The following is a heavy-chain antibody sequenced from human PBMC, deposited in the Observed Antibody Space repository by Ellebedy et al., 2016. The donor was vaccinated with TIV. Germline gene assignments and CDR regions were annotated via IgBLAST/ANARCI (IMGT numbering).Heavy chain of an antibody. CDR2: IYYSGST. V-gene: IGHV4-30-4*01. CDR1: GGSISTGDYY. Sequence: MPSETLSLTCTVSGGSISTGDYYWSWIRQPPGKGLEWIGYIYYSGSTFYNPSLKNRLTISLDTSKNHLSLKLSSVTAADTAMYYCARGGVDRPHALDIWGQGTVVTVS. D-gene: IGHD3-10*01. CDR3: ARGGVDRPHALDI. J-gene: IGHJ3*02.